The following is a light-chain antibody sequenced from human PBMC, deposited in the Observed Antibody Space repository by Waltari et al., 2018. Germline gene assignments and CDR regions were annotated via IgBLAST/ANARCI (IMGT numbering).Light chain of an antibody. J-gene: IGKJ2*01. Sequence: DNQMTQSPSSLSASVGDRVTITCRARQSISTYLNWYQQKPGKPPKLLLFVASNLQSGVPSRFSGSGAGTDFSLTITSLQPDDFATYYCQQSYSSPYTFGQGTKLEIK. CDR3: QQSYSSPYT. CDR2: VAS. CDR1: QSISTY. V-gene: IGKV1-39*01.